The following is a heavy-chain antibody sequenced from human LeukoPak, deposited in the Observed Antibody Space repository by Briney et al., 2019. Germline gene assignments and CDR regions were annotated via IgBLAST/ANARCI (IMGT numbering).Heavy chain of an antibody. CDR3: ARGPSSAWSLGY. Sequence: GGSLRLSCAASGFAFSSYWMRWVRQAPGKGLEWVANIKQDGSEKYYVDSVKGRFTISRDNAKNSLYLQMNSLRAEDTAIYYCARGPSSAWSLGYWGQGTLVTVSS. CDR1: GFAFSSYW. V-gene: IGHV3-7*01. D-gene: IGHD6-19*01. J-gene: IGHJ4*02. CDR2: IKQDGSEK.